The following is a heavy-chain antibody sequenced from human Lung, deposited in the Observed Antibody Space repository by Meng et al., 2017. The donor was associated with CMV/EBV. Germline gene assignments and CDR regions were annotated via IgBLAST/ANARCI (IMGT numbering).Heavy chain of an antibody. CDR3: RTGHYDRA. CDR1: GFNFGNFW. D-gene: IGHD3-16*01. CDR2: VKGDGTEE. J-gene: IGHJ5*01. V-gene: IGHV3-7*01. Sequence: GGPLRLACEASGFNFGNFWVSWVRQAPGKGLEWVANVKGDGTEEYYVDSVKGRFTISRNNAKNSLYLQMNSLRVEDTALYYCRTGHYDRAWGHGTLVTVSS.